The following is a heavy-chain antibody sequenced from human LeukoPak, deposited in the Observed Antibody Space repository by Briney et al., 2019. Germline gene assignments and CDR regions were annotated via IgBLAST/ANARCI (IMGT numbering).Heavy chain of an antibody. Sequence: ASVKVSCKASGYTFTGYYMHWVRQAPGQGLEWMGWINPNSGGTNYAQKFQGRVTMTRDTSISTAYMELSRLRSDDTAVYYCARRAPLFRYFYWWLGDWGQGTLVTVSS. CDR3: ARRAPLFRYFYWWLGD. D-gene: IGHD3-9*01. J-gene: IGHJ4*02. V-gene: IGHV1-2*02. CDR2: INPNSGGT. CDR1: GYTFTGYY.